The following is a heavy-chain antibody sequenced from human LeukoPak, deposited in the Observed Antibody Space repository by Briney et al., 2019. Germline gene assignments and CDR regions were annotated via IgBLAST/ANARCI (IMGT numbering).Heavy chain of an antibody. CDR1: KFTHNRYW. Sequence: SGGSLRLSCAACKFTHNRYWMSCVRQAPGKGLVGVPNIKQNRSEKYYVDQMKGRHTITRDNTKNSLLLQKNSLRGDDTAVYYCAREGISATGMATFWGEETLVTVSS. CDR3: AREGISATGMATF. V-gene: IGHV3-7*01. CDR2: IKQNRSEK. J-gene: IGHJ4*02. D-gene: IGHD2-8*01.